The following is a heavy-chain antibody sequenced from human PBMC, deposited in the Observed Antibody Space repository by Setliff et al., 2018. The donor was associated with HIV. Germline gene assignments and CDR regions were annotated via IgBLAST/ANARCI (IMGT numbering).Heavy chain of an antibody. Sequence: KPSETLSLTCTVSGGSISSGDYYWSWIRQPPGKGLEWIGYIYYSGSTYYNPSLKSRVTISVDTSKNQFSLKVSSVTAADTAVYYCARDRGGGYNNLDYWGQGTLVTVSS. CDR2: IYYSGST. CDR3: ARDRGGGYNNLDY. CDR1: GGSISSGDYY. V-gene: IGHV4-30-4*08. J-gene: IGHJ4*02. D-gene: IGHD5-12*01.